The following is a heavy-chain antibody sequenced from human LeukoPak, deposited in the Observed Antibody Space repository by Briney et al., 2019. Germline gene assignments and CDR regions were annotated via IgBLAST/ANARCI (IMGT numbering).Heavy chain of an antibody. J-gene: IGHJ6*02. CDR3: AKYQTRPCYHYPMDV. D-gene: IGHD2-2*01. CDR1: GFTFNNYA. CDR2: ISDRGDST. V-gene: IGHV3-23*01. Sequence: GGSLRLSCAASGFTFNNYAMTWVRQAPGKGLEWVSIISDRGDSTYYADSVKGRFTISRDNSKNKLYLQMSSLRAEHTAVYSCAKYQTRPCYHYPMDVWGQGTTVTVSS.